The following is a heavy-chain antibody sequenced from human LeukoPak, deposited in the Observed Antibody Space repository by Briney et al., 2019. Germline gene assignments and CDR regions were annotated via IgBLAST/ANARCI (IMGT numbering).Heavy chain of an antibody. CDR1: GFTFSSYA. Sequence: GGSLRLSCAASGFTFSSYAMSWVRQAPGKGLEWVSAISGSGGSTYYADSVKGRFTLSRDNSKNTLYLQMNSLRAEDTAVYYCAKDRFWSGNTYYFDYWGQGTLVTVSS. J-gene: IGHJ4*02. V-gene: IGHV3-23*01. CDR2: ISGSGGST. D-gene: IGHD3-3*01. CDR3: AKDRFWSGNTYYFDY.